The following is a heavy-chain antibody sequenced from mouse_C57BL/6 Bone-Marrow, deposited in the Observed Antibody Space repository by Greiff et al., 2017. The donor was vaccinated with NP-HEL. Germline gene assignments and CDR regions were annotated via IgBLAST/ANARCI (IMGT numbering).Heavy chain of an antibody. CDR2: ISYDGSN. D-gene: IGHD1-1*01. CDR1: GDSITSGYY. Sequence: EVQLQQSGPGLVKPSQSLSLTCSVTGDSITSGYYWNWIRQFPGNKLEWMGYISYDGSNNYNPSLKNRISITRDTSKNQFFLKLNSVTTEDTATYYCARGGGLRFAWFAYWGQGTLVTVSA. J-gene: IGHJ3*01. CDR3: ARGGGLRFAWFAY. V-gene: IGHV3-6*01.